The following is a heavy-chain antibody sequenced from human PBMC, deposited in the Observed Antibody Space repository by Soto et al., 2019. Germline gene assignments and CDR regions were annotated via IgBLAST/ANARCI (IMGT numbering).Heavy chain of an antibody. V-gene: IGHV3-74*01. CDR1: GFTFSSDW. J-gene: IGHJ4*02. D-gene: IGHD2-15*01. Sequence: EVQLVESGGGLVQPGGSLRRSCAVSGFTFSSDWMHWIREAPGKGLVWVSRINSDGSSTSYADSVKGRFTISRDNAKNTLYLQMNSLRAEYTAVYYCASTVVTGYWGQGALVTVSS. CDR2: INSDGSST. CDR3: ASTVVTGY.